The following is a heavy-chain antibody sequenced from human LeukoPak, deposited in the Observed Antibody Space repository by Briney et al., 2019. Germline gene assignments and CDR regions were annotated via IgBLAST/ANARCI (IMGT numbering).Heavy chain of an antibody. CDR1: GYTFTGYY. CDR2: INPNSGGT. D-gene: IGHD2-15*01. J-gene: IGHJ4*02. V-gene: IGHV1-2*02. CDR3: ARDPGYCSGGSCYDY. Sequence: VASVKVSCKASGYTFTGYYMHWVRQAPGQGLEWMGWINPNSGGTNYAQKFQGRVTMTRDTSISTAYMELSRLRSDDTAVYYCARDPGYCSGGSCYDYWGQGTLVTVSS.